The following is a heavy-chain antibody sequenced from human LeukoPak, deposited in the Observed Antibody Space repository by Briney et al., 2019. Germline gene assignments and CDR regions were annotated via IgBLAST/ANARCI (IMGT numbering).Heavy chain of an antibody. J-gene: IGHJ4*02. D-gene: IGHD6-19*01. CDR3: ASFSSGWSESFDY. CDR1: GFTFSIYM. CDR2: ISTSSDRI. Sequence: GGSLRLSSAASGFTFSIYMMSWVRQAPGQGLGWVSSISTSSDRIYYADSVKGRFTNSRDNAKNSLYLQMNSLRAEDTAVYYCASFSSGWSESFDYWGQGILVTVSS. V-gene: IGHV3-21*01.